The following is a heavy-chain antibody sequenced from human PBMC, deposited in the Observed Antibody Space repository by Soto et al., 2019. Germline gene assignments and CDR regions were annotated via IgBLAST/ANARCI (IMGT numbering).Heavy chain of an antibody. J-gene: IGHJ6*02. V-gene: IGHV3-7*01. CDR3: ARETYGSGSYYYYYYYGMDV. CDR1: GFTFSSYW. D-gene: IGHD3-10*01. Sequence: GSLRLSCAASGFTFSSYWMSWVRQAPGKGLEWVANIKQDGSEKYYVDSVKGRFTISRDNAKNSLYLQMNSLRAEDTAVYYCARETYGSGSYYYYYYYGMDVWGQGTTVTVSS. CDR2: IKQDGSEK.